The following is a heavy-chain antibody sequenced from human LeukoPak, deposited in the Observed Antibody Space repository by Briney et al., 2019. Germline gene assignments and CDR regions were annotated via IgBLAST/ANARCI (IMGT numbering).Heavy chain of an antibody. V-gene: IGHV3-48*02. CDR3: AREIPRDYYYYYGMDV. CDR1: GFTFSSYS. D-gene: IGHD2-21*01. Sequence: GGSLRLSCAASGFTFSSYSMNWVRQAPGKGLEWVSYISSSSSTIYYADSVKGRFTISRDNAKNLLYLQMNSLRDEDTAVYYCAREIPRDYYYYYGMDVWGQGTTVTVSS. J-gene: IGHJ6*02. CDR2: ISSSSSTI.